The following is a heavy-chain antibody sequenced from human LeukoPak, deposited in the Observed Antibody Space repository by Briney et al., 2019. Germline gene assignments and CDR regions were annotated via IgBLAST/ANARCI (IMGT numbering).Heavy chain of an antibody. Sequence: SSETLSLTCTVSGGSISSSSYYWGWIRQPPGKGLEWIGSIYYSGSTYYNPSLKSRVTISVDTSKNQFSLKLSSVTAADTAVYYCARLGAAASYYFDYWGQGTLVTVSS. CDR3: ARLGAAASYYFDY. J-gene: IGHJ4*02. V-gene: IGHV4-39*01. CDR2: IYYSGST. D-gene: IGHD2-2*01. CDR1: GGSISSSSYY.